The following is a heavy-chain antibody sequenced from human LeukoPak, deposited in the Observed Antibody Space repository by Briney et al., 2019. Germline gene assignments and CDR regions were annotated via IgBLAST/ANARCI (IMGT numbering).Heavy chain of an antibody. D-gene: IGHD6-19*01. CDR3: ARVGSSGWYYYYYGMDV. Sequence: ASVKVSCKASGYTFTSYGINWVRQATGQGLEWMGWMNPNSGNTGYAQKFQGRVTMTRNTSISTAYMELSSLRSEDTAVYYCARVGSSGWYYYYYGMDVWGQGTTVTVSS. V-gene: IGHV1-8*01. CDR2: MNPNSGNT. CDR1: GYTFTSYG. J-gene: IGHJ6*02.